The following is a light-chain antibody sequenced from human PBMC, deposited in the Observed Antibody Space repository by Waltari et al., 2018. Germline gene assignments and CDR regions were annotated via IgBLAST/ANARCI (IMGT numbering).Light chain of an antibody. V-gene: IGKV1-5*03. CDR2: MAS. CDR3: QRYKSYSLRT. Sequence: WRHSQMSSAWLALYQEDTGKAPKLLLYMASTLDSGLPSRFSGSGSGTEFTLYISSLQPDDFATYFCQRYKSYSLRTFGGGTTVDIK. CDR1: QMSSAW. J-gene: IGKJ4*02.